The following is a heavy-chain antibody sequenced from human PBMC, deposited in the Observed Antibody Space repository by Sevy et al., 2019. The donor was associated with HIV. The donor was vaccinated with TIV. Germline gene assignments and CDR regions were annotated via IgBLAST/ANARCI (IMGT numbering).Heavy chain of an antibody. CDR2: IYPGDSVT. V-gene: IGHV5-51*01. Sequence: ESLKISCKASGYSFTSYWIGWVRQMPGKGLESMGIIYPGDSVTIYSPSFQGHVSISVDRSISAAHLQWNSLRASDTGMFYCAGPRGWGRTPFDVWGQGTMVTVSS. CDR1: GYSFTSYW. J-gene: IGHJ3*01. CDR3: AGPRGWGRTPFDV. D-gene: IGHD7-27*01.